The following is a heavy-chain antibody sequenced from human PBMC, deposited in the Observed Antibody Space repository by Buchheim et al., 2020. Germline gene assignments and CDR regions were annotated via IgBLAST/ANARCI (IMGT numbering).Heavy chain of an antibody. D-gene: IGHD3-10*01. Sequence: EVQLVQSGPVVKKPGESLRLSCEGSGYSFTSYWIGWVRQMPGKGLEWIGILYPGDSDTRYNPSFQGQVTIYADNSINTAYPQWGSLKASDTAIYYCARRGVLTGSYTDFDIWGQGTL. V-gene: IGHV5-51*01. CDR1: GYSFTSYW. CDR2: LYPGDSDT. J-gene: IGHJ4*02. CDR3: ARRGVLTGSYTDFDI.